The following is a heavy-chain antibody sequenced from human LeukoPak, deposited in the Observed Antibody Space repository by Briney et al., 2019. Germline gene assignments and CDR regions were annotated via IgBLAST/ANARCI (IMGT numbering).Heavy chain of an antibody. CDR3: AGDWTVAGYYFDY. D-gene: IGHD6-19*01. CDR1: GFTFSSYA. J-gene: IGHJ4*02. CDR2: ISYDGSNK. Sequence: PGRSLRLSCAASGFTFSSYAMHWVRQAPGKGLEWVAVISYDGSNKYYADSVKGRFTISRDNSKNTLYLQMNSLRPEDTAVYYCAGDWTVAGYYFDYWGQGTLVTVSS. V-gene: IGHV3-30-3*01.